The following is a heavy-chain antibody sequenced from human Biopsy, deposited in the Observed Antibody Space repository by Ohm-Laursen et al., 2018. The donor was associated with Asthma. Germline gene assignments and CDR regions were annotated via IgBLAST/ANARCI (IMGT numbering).Heavy chain of an antibody. CDR1: GIAGRREH. V-gene: IGHV3-53*01. CDR2: NFIGGTS. CDR3: ARGDSSNWSHYYFDY. J-gene: IGHJ4*02. D-gene: IGHD3-22*01. Sequence: SPRLSSAAPGIAGRREHIFWGPQGPGEGPGGGSVNFIGGTSHTADSVRGRFTISRDYSKNTLYLQMHSLRAEDTAVYYCARGDSSNWSHYYFDYWGQGTLVTVSS.